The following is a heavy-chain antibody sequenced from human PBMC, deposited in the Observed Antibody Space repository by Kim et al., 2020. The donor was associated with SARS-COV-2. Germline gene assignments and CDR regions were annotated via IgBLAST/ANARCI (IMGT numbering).Heavy chain of an antibody. Sequence: SETLSLTCTVSGGSISSYYWSWIRQPPGKGLEWIGYIYYSGSTNYNPSLKSRVTISVDTSKNQFSLKLSSVTAADTAVYYCAVTVRYYYYGMDVWGQGTTVTVSS. V-gene: IGHV4-59*13. J-gene: IGHJ6*02. CDR3: AVTVRYYYYGMDV. D-gene: IGHD4-4*01. CDR1: GGSISSYY. CDR2: IYYSGST.